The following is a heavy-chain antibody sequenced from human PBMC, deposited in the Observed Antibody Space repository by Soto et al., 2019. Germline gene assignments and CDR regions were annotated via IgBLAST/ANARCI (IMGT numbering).Heavy chain of an antibody. J-gene: IGHJ3*02. D-gene: IGHD7-27*01. V-gene: IGHV3-30*03. CDR3: ARDGDVYNRTAFDM. Sequence: VQLVESGGGVVQPGRSLRLSCAASGFTFSDYAMHWVRQAPGKGLEWVAVVSHDGRNTHYADSVKGRFTISRDSSKNTVSLEMTSRRAEDTAVYYCARDGDVYNRTAFDMWGQGTMVTVSS. CDR1: GFTFSDYA. CDR2: VSHDGRNT.